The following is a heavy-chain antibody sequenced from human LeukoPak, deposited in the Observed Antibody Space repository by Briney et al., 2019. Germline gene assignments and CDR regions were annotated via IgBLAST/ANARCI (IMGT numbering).Heavy chain of an antibody. Sequence: ASVTVSCTASGYTLTSYDINWVRQATGQGLEWMGWMNPNSGNTGYAQKFQGRVTMTRNTSISTAYMELSSLRSEDTAVYYCAIAVAGIGHPFDYWGQGTLVTVSS. J-gene: IGHJ4*02. CDR3: AIAVAGIGHPFDY. CDR2: MNPNSGNT. D-gene: IGHD6-19*01. CDR1: GYTLTSYD. V-gene: IGHV1-8*01.